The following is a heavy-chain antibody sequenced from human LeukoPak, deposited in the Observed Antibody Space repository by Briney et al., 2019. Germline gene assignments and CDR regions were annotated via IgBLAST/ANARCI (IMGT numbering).Heavy chain of an antibody. CDR1: GGSISSYY. CDR3: ARVVRGYFDY. Sequence: PSETLSLTCTVSGGSISSYYWSWIRQPPGKGLEWIGYIYYSGSTNYNPSLKSRVTISVDTSKNQFSLKLSSVTAADTAVYYCARVVRGYFDYWGQGALVTVSS. J-gene: IGHJ4*02. V-gene: IGHV4-59*01. D-gene: IGHD3-10*01. CDR2: IYYSGST.